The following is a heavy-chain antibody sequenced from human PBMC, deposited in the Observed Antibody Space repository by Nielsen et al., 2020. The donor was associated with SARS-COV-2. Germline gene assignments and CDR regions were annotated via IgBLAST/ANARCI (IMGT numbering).Heavy chain of an antibody. Sequence: GESLKISCEGFGYNYVTYWIAWVRQVPGKGLEWMGRIDPSDSYTNYSPSFQGHVTLSADKSITTAYLQWSSLKASDTAMYYCARHGQWELLGAFDWWGQGTLVTVSS. V-gene: IGHV5-10-1*01. D-gene: IGHD1-26*01. CDR3: ARHGQWELLGAFDW. CDR2: IDPSDSYT. CDR1: GYNYVTYW. J-gene: IGHJ4*02.